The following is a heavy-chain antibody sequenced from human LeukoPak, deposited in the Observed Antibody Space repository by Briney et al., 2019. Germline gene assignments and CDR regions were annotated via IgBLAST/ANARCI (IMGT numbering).Heavy chain of an antibody. CDR2: ISAYNGNT. CDR1: GYTFTSYG. J-gene: IGHJ4*02. D-gene: IGHD3-10*01. V-gene: IGHV1-18*04. CDR3: ARSKYYYGSETYYNDY. Sequence: ASVKVSCKASGYTFTSYGVSWVRQAPGQGHEWMGWISAYNGNTDYAQNLQGRVTLTTDTSTRTAYMELMSLRSDDTAVYYCARSKYYYGSETYYNDYWGQGTLVTVSS.